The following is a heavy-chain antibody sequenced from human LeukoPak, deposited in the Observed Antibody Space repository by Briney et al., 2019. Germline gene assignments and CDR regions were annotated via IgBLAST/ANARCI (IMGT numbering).Heavy chain of an antibody. V-gene: IGHV4-34*01. J-gene: IGHJ5*02. CDR1: GGSFSGYY. CDR3: ARGPVVVPAAMRVRWFDP. D-gene: IGHD2-2*01. Sequence: SSETLSLTCAVYGGSFSGYYWSWIRQPPGKGLEWIGEINHSGGTNYNPSLKSRVTISLDTSKNHFSLKLSSVTAADTAVYYCARGPVVVPAAMRVRWFDPWGQGTLVTVSS. CDR2: INHSGGT.